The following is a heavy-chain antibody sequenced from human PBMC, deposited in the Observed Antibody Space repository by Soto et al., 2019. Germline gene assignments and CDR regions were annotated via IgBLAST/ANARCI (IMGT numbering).Heavy chain of an antibody. V-gene: IGHV3-7*03. Sequence: GESLKISCAASGFRFSLFWMSWVRQTPGKGLEWVANINEDGSEKFFADSVKGRFTISRDNAKNSLSLQMNSLTADDTAVYYCARTGWPQSSYYFDYWGQGTLVTVSS. D-gene: IGHD3-16*01. CDR2: INEDGSEK. J-gene: IGHJ4*02. CDR1: GFRFSLFW. CDR3: ARTGWPQSSYYFDY.